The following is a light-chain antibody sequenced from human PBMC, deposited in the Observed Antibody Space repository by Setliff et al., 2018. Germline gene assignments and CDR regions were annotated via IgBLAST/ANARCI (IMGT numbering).Light chain of an antibody. Sequence: QSVLTQPASVSGSPAQSITVSSTGTSIDVGGYNYVSWYQQHPGKAPKLMISDVSKRPSGVPDRFSGSKSGTTASLTISGLQAEDEADYYCCSYAGRYTPYVFGSGTKVTVL. J-gene: IGLJ1*01. V-gene: IGLV2-11*01. CDR2: DVS. CDR1: SIDVGGYNY. CDR3: CSYAGRYTPYV.